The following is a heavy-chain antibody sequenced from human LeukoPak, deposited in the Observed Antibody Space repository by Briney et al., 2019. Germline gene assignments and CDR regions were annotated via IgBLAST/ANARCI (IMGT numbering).Heavy chain of an antibody. CDR1: GGSISSGDYY. CDR2: IYYSGST. J-gene: IGHJ4*02. Sequence: TSETLSLTCTVSGGSISSGDYYWSWIRQPPGKGLEWIGYIYYSGSTYYNPSLKSRVTISVDTSKNQFSLKLSSVTAADTAVYYCASSKNRRYYYGSSGYLSWGQGTLVTVSS. V-gene: IGHV4-30-4*01. CDR3: ASSKNRRYYYGSSGYLS. D-gene: IGHD3-22*01.